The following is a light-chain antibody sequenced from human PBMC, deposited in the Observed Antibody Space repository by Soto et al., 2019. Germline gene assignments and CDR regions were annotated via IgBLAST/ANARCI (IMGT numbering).Light chain of an antibody. J-gene: IGKJ4*01. V-gene: IGKV4-1*01. CDR2: WAS. CDR1: QSVLFRSNNKNY. CDR3: QQYYNSPLT. Sequence: DIVMTQSPDSLAVSLGERATINCKSSQSVLFRSNNKNYLAWYQQKPGQPPKLLIYWASTRESGVPDRFSGSGSGTDFTLAISSLQAEDVAVYYCQQYYNSPLTFGGGNKVEIK.